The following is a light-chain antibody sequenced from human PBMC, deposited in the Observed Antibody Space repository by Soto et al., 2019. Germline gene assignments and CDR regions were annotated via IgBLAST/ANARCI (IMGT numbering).Light chain of an antibody. CDR1: QTISSW. V-gene: IGKV1-5*01. CDR2: DAS. CDR3: QQYHSYPGT. Sequence: DIQMTQSPSTLSGSVGDRVTITCRASQTISSWLAWYQQKPGKAPKLLIYDASNLESGVPSRFSGSGSGTEFTLTLSSLQPDDFATYYCQQYHSYPGTFGQGTKVDIK. J-gene: IGKJ1*01.